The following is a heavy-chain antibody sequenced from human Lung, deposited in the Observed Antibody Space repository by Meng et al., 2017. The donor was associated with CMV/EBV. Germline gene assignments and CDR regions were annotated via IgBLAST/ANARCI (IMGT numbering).Heavy chain of an antibody. CDR2: ISYDGSNK. V-gene: IGHV3-30*04. D-gene: IGHD4-23*01. CDR1: GFTFSNYA. J-gene: IGHJ4*02. CDR3: AWGVVTPGY. Sequence: GESXKISCAASGFTFSNYAMHWVRQAPGKGLGWVAVISYDGSNKYFADSVKGRFTISRDNSKNTLYLQMNSLRAEDTAVYYCAWGVVTPGYWGQGTLVTVSS.